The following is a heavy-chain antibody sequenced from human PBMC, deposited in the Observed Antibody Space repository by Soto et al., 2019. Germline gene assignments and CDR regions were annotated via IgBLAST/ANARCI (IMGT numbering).Heavy chain of an antibody. Sequence: ASVKVSCKASGYTFTSYGISWVRQAPGQGLEWMGWISAYNGNTNYAQKLQGRDTMTTDTSTSKAYMELRSLGSDDTAGYYCAKNGLKDAFDIWGQGTMVTVSS. CDR2: ISAYNGNT. CDR3: AKNGLKDAFDI. J-gene: IGHJ3*02. D-gene: IGHD1-1*01. V-gene: IGHV1-18*01. CDR1: GYTFTSYG.